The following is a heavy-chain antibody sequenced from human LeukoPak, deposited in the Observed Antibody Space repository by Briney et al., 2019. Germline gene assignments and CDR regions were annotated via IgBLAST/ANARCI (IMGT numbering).Heavy chain of an antibody. Sequence: GGSLTLSCATSGFTFSSYGFHWVRQAPGKGLEWVTAIWYDGSQEYYADSVKGRITISRDNSKDTLYLQMNSLRAEDTAVYYCAKDRSNTWYYFDYWGQGTLVTVSS. CDR3: AKDRSNTWYYFDY. CDR1: GFTFSSYG. V-gene: IGHV3-30*02. D-gene: IGHD6-13*01. CDR2: IWYDGSQE. J-gene: IGHJ4*02.